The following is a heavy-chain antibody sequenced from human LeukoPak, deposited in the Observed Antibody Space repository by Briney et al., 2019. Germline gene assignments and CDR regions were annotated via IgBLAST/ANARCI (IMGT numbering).Heavy chain of an antibody. CDR3: AKRGYGSGSYVSFGSREFDY. J-gene: IGHJ4*02. V-gene: IGHV3-21*04. D-gene: IGHD3-10*01. Sequence: KAGGSLRLSCAASGFTFSTFAMHWVRLSPGKGLEWVSSITGSGPYMLYADSVKHRFTISRDNTKNLLYLEMNSLRAEDTAVYYCAKRGYGSGSYVSFGSREFDYWGQGTLVTVSS. CDR2: ITGSGPYM. CDR1: GFTFSTFA.